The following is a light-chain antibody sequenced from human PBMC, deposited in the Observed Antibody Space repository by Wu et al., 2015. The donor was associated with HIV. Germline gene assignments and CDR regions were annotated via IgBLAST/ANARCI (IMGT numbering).Light chain of an antibody. CDR2: GAS. J-gene: IGKJ2*01. Sequence: EIVLTQSPGTLSLSPGERATLSCRASQSVSSSYVAWYQQKSGQAPRLFIYGASSRAAGIPDRFRGSGSGTDFTLTISRLEPEDSAVYYCQQYGSSPYTFGLGDRSWRSN. CDR3: QQYGSSPYT. CDR1: QSVSSSY. V-gene: IGKV3-20*01.